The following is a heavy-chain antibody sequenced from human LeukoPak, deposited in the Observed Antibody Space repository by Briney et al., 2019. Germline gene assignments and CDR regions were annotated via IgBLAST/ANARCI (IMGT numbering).Heavy chain of an antibody. CDR1: GYTFTNFG. CDR3: ARDRDYGDYNTQDLFVY. CDR2: ISAYNGNT. V-gene: IGHV1-18*01. Sequence: GASVKVSYKASGYTFTNFGISWVRQAPGQGLEWMGWISAYNGNTNYAQRLQGRVTMTTDTSTSTAYMELRSLRSDDTAVYYCARDRDYGDYNTQDLFVYWGQGTLVTVSS. D-gene: IGHD4-17*01. J-gene: IGHJ4*02.